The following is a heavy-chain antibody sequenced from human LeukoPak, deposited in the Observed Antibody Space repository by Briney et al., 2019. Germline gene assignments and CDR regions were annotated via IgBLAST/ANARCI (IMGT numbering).Heavy chain of an antibody. V-gene: IGHV3-7*01. CDR3: ARVVGAGYFDL. CDR2: INQDGSGK. D-gene: IGHD1-26*01. Sequence: GGSLRLSCVVSEFTFSNYWMGWVRQAPGKGLEWVANINQDGSGKYYVDSVKGRFTISRDNAKNSLYLQMNSLRAEDTAVYYCARVVGAGYFDLWGRGTLVTVSS. CDR1: EFTFSNYW. J-gene: IGHJ2*01.